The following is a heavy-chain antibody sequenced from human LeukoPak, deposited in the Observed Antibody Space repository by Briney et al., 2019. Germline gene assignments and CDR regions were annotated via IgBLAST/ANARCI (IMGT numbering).Heavy chain of an antibody. CDR2: IYPGDSDT. Sequence: GESLKISCKGSGYSFTSYWIGWVRQMPGKGLEWMGIIYPGDSDTRYSPSFQGQVTISADKSISTAYLQWSSLKASDTAMYYCARRSPGWSKQQLVPLEFDYWGQGTLVTVSS. J-gene: IGHJ4*02. CDR1: GYSFTSYW. D-gene: IGHD6-13*01. V-gene: IGHV5-51*01. CDR3: ARRSPGWSKQQLVPLEFDY.